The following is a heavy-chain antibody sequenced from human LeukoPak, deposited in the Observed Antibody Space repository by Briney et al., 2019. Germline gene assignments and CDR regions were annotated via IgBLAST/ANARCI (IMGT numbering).Heavy chain of an antibody. J-gene: IGHJ6*04. CDR3: ARDLGYCTSTSCYSLYGMDV. Sequence: GGSLRLSCAASGFTFSNYAVHWVRQAPGKGLEWVAVISDDGNNKYYTDSVKGRFTISRDNAKNSLYLQMNSLRAEDTAVYYCARDLGYCTSTSCYSLYGMDVWGKGTTVTVSS. D-gene: IGHD2-2*02. CDR2: ISDDGNNK. V-gene: IGHV3-30-3*01. CDR1: GFTFSNYA.